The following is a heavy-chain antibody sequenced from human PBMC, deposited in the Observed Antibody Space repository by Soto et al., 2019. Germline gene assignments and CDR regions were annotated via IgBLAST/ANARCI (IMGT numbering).Heavy chain of an antibody. CDR1: GDMLSGNSW. V-gene: IGHV4-4*02. CDR3: SHCQVMGHYRSDPDF. D-gene: IGHD3-16*01. J-gene: IGHJ4*01. Sequence: PWETLRLPWAVSGDMLSGNSWWSWGRLPPNKGLEWIGEISHTGSATYNPSLKSRVTMSVDKSKNQFSLEVRSVTVADTAVYFCSHCQVMGHYRSDPDFRGHRSPVTVSS. CDR2: ISHTGSA.